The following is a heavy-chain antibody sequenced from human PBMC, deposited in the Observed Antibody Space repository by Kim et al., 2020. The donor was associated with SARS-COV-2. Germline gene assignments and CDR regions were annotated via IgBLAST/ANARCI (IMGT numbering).Heavy chain of an antibody. Sequence: GGYLRLSCAASGFTFSNAWMRWVRQAPGKGLEWVGRIKSKTDGGTTDYAAPVKGRFTISRDDLKNTLYLQMNSLKTEDTAVYYCTTSSTSGSYYGGAFDYWGQGTLVTVSS. D-gene: IGHD1-26*01. CDR3: TTSSTSGSYYGGAFDY. CDR2: IKSKTDGGTT. V-gene: IGHV3-15*01. CDR1: GFTFSNAW. J-gene: IGHJ4*02.